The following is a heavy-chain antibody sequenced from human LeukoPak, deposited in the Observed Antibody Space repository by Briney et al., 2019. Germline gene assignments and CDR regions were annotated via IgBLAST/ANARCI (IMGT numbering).Heavy chain of an antibody. V-gene: IGHV3-23*01. D-gene: IGHD5-24*01. CDR2: ISGSGDNT. CDR3: AKDRWEMATIVSIDY. Sequence: QPGGSLRLSCAASGFTFSSYAMSWVRQAPGKGLEWVSVISGSGDNTYYADSVRGRFTISRDNSKNTLYLQMNSLRAEDTAVFYCAKDRWEMATIVSIDYWGQGTLVTVSS. CDR1: GFTFSSYA. J-gene: IGHJ4*02.